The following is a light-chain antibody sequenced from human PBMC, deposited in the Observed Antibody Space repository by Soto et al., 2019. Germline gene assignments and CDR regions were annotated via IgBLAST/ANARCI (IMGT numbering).Light chain of an antibody. Sequence: QSALTQPPSVSGSPGQSVTISCTGTSSDVGSYNRVSWYQQPPGTAPKLMIYEVSNRPSGVPDRFSGSKSGNTASLTNSGPQPEDVADYYCISYPGRSTHVFGTGSKVTVL. CDR2: EVS. CDR1: SSDVGSYNR. J-gene: IGLJ1*01. CDR3: ISYPGRSTHV. V-gene: IGLV2-18*02.